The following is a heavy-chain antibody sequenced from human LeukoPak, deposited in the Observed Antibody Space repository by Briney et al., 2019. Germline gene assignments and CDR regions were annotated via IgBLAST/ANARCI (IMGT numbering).Heavy chain of an antibody. CDR1: GFTFSDYY. CDR2: ISSSGSTI. Sequence: GGSLRLSCAASGFTFSDYYMSWIRQAPGKGLEWVSYISSSGSTIYYADSVKGRFTISRDNSKNTLYLQMDSLRAEDTAVYYCAKTKLGYCSGGSCYSRHYRLDYWGQGTLVTVSS. V-gene: IGHV3-11*01. CDR3: AKTKLGYCSGGSCYSRHYRLDY. J-gene: IGHJ4*02. D-gene: IGHD2-15*01.